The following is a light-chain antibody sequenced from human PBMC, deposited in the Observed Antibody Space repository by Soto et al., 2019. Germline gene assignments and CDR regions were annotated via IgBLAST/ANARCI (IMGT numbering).Light chain of an antibody. CDR1: QSVSSN. Sequence: EIVMRQSPATLSVSPGERATLSCRASQSVSSNLAWYQQKPGQAPRLLSYGASTRATGIPARFSGSGSGTEFTLTISILQSVVFAIYYCQQYNTWLRTSGPGTNLQI. CDR2: GAS. V-gene: IGKV3-15*01. J-gene: IGKJ4*02. CDR3: QQYNTWLRT.